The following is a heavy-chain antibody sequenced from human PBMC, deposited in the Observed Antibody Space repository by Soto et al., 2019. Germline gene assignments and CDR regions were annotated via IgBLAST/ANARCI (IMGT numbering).Heavy chain of an antibody. CDR2: IYPGDSDT. J-gene: IGHJ3*02. V-gene: IGHV5-51*01. D-gene: IGHD2-2*01. Sequence: GESLKISCEASGYSFTRYWIGWVRQMPGKGLEWMGIIYPGDSDTRYSPSFQGQVTISADKSISTAYLQWSSLKASDTAIYYCARPRVPAAIDAFDMWGQGPMVTVPS. CDR3: ARPRVPAAIDAFDM. CDR1: GYSFTRYW.